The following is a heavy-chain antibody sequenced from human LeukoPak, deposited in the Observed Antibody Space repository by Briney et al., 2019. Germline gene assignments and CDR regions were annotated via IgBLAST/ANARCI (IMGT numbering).Heavy chain of an antibody. D-gene: IGHD3-3*01. V-gene: IGHV3-48*01. J-gene: IGHJ4*02. Sequence: LTGGSLRLSCAASGFTFSSYSMNWVRQTPGKGLEWISYISPVKNTVYYADSVKGRFTISRDDAKNSLDLQMNSLRAEDTAVYYCARESDRHHDLWSGYLALDYGGQGTRVTVSS. CDR1: GFTFSSYS. CDR3: ARESDRHHDLWSGYLALDY. CDR2: ISPVKNTV.